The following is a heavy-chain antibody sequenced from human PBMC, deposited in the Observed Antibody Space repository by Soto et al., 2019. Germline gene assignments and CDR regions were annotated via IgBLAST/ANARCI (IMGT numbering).Heavy chain of an antibody. CDR1: GGSISSYY. D-gene: IGHD5-12*01. J-gene: IGHJ4*02. CDR3: AILDGYTIDY. Sequence: SETLSLTCTVSGGSISSYYWSWIRQPPGKGLEWIGYIYYSGSTNYNPSLKSRVTISVDTSKNQFSLKLSSVTAADTAVYYCAILDGYTIDYWGQGTLVTVS. CDR2: IYYSGST. V-gene: IGHV4-59*01.